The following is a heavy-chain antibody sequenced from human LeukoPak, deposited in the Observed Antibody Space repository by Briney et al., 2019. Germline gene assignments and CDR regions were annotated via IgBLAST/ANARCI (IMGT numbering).Heavy chain of an antibody. J-gene: IGHJ4*02. V-gene: IGHV3-30*04. D-gene: IGHD4-23*01. CDR2: ISYDGSNK. CDR3: ATRHDYGGNPSLFDY. CDR1: GFTFSSYA. Sequence: GRSLRLSSAASGFTFSSYAMHWVRQAPGKGLEWVAVISYDGSNKYYADSVKGRFTISRDNSKNTLYLQMNSLRAEDTAVYYCATRHDYGGNPSLFDYWGQGTLVTVSS.